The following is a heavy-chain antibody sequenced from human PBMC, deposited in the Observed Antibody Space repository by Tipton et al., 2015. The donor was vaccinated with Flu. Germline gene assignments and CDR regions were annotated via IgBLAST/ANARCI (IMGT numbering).Heavy chain of an antibody. D-gene: IGHD6-13*01. V-gene: IGHV1-18*01. Sequence: QLVQSGAEVKKPGASVKVSCKASGYTFTSYGISWVRQAPGQGLEWMGWISAYNGNTKYAQKLQGRVTMTTDTSTSTGYMALRSLRSDDTAVYYCAIDRGAAASRYFELWGRGTLVTVSS. CDR1: GYTFTSYG. CDR3: AIDRGAAASRYFEL. J-gene: IGHJ2*01. CDR2: ISAYNGNT.